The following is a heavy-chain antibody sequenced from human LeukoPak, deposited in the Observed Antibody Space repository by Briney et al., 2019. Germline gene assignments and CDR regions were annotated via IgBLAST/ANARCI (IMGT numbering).Heavy chain of an antibody. CDR3: ARDWGYSYGSHYFDY. V-gene: IGHV1-69*13. D-gene: IGHD5-18*01. J-gene: IGHJ4*02. CDR2: IIPIFGTA. CDR1: GGTFSSYA. Sequence: ASVKVSCTASGGTFSSYAISWVRQAPGQGLEWMGGIIPIFGTANYAQKFQGRVTITADESTSTAYMELSSLRSEDTAVYYCARDWGYSYGSHYFDYWGQGTLVTVSS.